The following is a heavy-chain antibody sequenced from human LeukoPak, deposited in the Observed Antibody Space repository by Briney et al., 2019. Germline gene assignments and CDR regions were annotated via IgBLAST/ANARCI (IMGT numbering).Heavy chain of an antibody. CDR2: ISSNGGST. CDR3: AREVSGSCDY. CDR1: GFTFSSYA. V-gene: IGHV3-64*01. Sequence: GGSLRLSCAASGFTFSSYAMHWVRQAPGKGLEYVSAISSNGGSTYYANSVKGRFTISRDNSKNTLYLQMGSLRAEDIAVYYCAREVSGSCDYWGQGTLVTVSS. D-gene: IGHD2-15*01. J-gene: IGHJ4*02.